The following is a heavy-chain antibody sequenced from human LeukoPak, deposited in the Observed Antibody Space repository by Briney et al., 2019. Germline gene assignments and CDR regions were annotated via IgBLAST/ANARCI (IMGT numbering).Heavy chain of an antibody. V-gene: IGHV4-39*07. CDR3: AREGTVGATVDY. Sequence: SETLSLTCTVSGGSISSSSYYWGWIRQPPGKGLEWIGSIYYSGSTYYNPSLKSRVTISVDTSKNQFSLKLSSVTAADTAVYYCAREGTVGATVDYWDQGTLVTVSS. J-gene: IGHJ4*02. CDR2: IYYSGST. CDR1: GGSISSSSYY. D-gene: IGHD1-26*01.